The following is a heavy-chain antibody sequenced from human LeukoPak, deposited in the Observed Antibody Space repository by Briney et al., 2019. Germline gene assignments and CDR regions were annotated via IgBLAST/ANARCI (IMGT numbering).Heavy chain of an antibody. Sequence: GGSLRLSCAASGFTFSNYAMNWVRQAPGKGLEWVSAIGGSDNSTYYADSVKGRFTVSRDNSKNTLYLQMNSLRAEDTAVYYCAKDAGYSSGWASYYYGMDVWGQGTTVTVSS. CDR3: AKDAGYSSGWASYYYGMDV. D-gene: IGHD6-19*01. CDR1: GFTFSNYA. V-gene: IGHV3-23*01. CDR2: IGGSDNST. J-gene: IGHJ6*02.